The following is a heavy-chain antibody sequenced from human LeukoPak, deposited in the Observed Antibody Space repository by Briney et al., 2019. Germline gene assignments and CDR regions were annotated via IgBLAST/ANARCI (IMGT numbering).Heavy chain of an antibody. CDR3: ASLDKYSSGWYYYYYGMDV. Sequence: PSETLSLTYAFSGGSIRSSNWRSWVRQPPGKGLEWIGEIYHSGSTNYNPCLKSRVTISVDKSKNQFSLTLSSVTAADKAVYYCASLDKYSSGWYYYYYGMDVWGKGTTVTVSS. J-gene: IGHJ6*04. CDR1: GGSIRSSNW. D-gene: IGHD6-19*01. CDR2: IYHSGST. V-gene: IGHV4-4*02.